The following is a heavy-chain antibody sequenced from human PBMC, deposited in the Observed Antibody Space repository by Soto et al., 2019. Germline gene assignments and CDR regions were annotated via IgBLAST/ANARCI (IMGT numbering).Heavy chain of an antibody. V-gene: IGHV3-23*01. CDR1: GFTFSSYA. D-gene: IGHD3-3*01. CDR3: ATPLKYFYDFWSGYYPL. CDR2: ISGSGGST. J-gene: IGHJ4*02. Sequence: PGGSLRLSCAASGFTFSSYAMSWVRQAPGKGLEWVSAISGSGGSTYYADSVKGRFTISRDNSKNTLYLQMNSLRAEDTAVYYCATPLKYFYDFWSGYYPLWGQGTLVTVSS.